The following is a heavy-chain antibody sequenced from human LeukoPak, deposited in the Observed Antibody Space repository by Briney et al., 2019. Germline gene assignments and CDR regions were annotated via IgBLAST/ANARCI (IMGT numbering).Heavy chain of an antibody. D-gene: IGHD5-12*01. J-gene: IGHJ4*02. Sequence: PGGSLRLSCAASGFTFSSYAMSWVRKAPGKGLEWVSAISGSGGSTYYADSVKGRFTISRDNSKNTLYLQMNSLRAEDTAVYYCASGGIWWLRGSRGLFDYWGQGTLVTVSS. V-gene: IGHV3-23*01. CDR3: ASGGIWWLRGSRGLFDY. CDR1: GFTFSSYA. CDR2: ISGSGGST.